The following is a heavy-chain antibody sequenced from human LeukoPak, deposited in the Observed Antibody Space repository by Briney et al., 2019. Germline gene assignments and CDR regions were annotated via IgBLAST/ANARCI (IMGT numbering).Heavy chain of an antibody. CDR2: IYYSGRT. V-gene: IGHV4-39*07. Sequence: SETLSLTCTVSGGSMSSSSYYWRGIRQPPGKGLEWIGCIYYSGRTYYNPSPKSRVTISVDTSKNQSSLKLSSMTAADTAVYYCARVAAHQGRLDYRGQGTRVTVSS. J-gene: IGHJ4*02. CDR1: GGSMSSSSYY. CDR3: ARVAAHQGRLDY. D-gene: IGHD2-15*01.